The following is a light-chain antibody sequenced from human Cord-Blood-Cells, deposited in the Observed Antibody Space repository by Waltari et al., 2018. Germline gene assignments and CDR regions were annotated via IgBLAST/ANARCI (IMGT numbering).Light chain of an antibody. CDR3: CSYAGSSWV. J-gene: IGLJ3*02. CDR2: EGS. V-gene: IGLV2-23*01. Sequence: QSALTQPASVSGSPGQSITLSCTGTRSDVGRYNLFSWYQQHPGKAPKLMIYEGSKRPSGVSNRFSGSKSGNTASLTISGLQAEDEADYYCCSYAGSSWVFGGGTKLTVL. CDR1: RSDVGRYNL.